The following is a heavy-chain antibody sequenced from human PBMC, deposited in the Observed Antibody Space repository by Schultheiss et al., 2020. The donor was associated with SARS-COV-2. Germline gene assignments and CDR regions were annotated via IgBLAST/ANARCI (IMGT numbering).Heavy chain of an antibody. J-gene: IGHJ6*02. CDR1: GFTFSSYE. CDR3: ARDRNYDFWSGYPYYYGMDV. CDR2: ISSSGSTI. V-gene: IGHV3-48*03. Sequence: GGSLRLSCAASGFTFSSYEMNWVRQAPGKGLEWVSYISSSGSTIYYADSVKGRFTISRDNTKNSLYLQMNSLRAEDTAVYYCARDRNYDFWSGYPYYYGMDVWGQGTTVTVSS. D-gene: IGHD3-3*01.